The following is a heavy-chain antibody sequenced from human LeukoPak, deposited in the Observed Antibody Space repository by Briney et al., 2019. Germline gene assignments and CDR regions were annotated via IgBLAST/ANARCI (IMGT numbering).Heavy chain of an antibody. V-gene: IGHV3-21*01. CDR2: ISSSSSYI. CDR1: GFTFSSYS. D-gene: IGHD2-2*01. J-gene: IGHJ4*02. CDR3: ARVSCSSTSCSLPYY. Sequence: GGSLRLSCAASGFTFSSYSMNWVRQAPGKGLEWVSSISSSSSYIYYADSVKGRFTISRGNAKNSLYLQMDSLRAEDTAVYYCARVSCSSTSCSLPYYWGQGTLVTVSS.